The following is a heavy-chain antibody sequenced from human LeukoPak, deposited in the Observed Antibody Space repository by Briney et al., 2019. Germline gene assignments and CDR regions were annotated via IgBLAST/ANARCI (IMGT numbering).Heavy chain of an antibody. CDR1: GFTFSSYS. CDR3: ARGRGWVDS. J-gene: IGHJ5*01. V-gene: IGHV3-21*06. CDR2: ISSSSSYI. Sequence: GGSLRLSCAASGFTFSSYSMNWVRQAPGKGLEWVSSISSSSSYIYYADSVKGRFTVSRDNAKNSLYLQMNRLRAEDTAVYYCARGRGWVDSWGQGTLVTVSS.